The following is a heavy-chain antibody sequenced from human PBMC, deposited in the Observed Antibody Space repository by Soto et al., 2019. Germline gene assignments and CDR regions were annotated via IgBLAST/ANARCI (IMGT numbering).Heavy chain of an antibody. D-gene: IGHD2-15*01. V-gene: IGHV1-18*01. J-gene: IGHJ5*02. CDR3: ARGLGYCSGGSCYAYNWFDP. Sequence: DSVKVSCKASGYTFTSYGISWVRQAPGQGLEWMGWISAYNGNTNYAQKLQGRVTMTTDTSTSTAYMELRSLRSDDTAVYYCARGLGYCSGGSCYAYNWFDPWGQGTLVTVFS. CDR1: GYTFTSYG. CDR2: ISAYNGNT.